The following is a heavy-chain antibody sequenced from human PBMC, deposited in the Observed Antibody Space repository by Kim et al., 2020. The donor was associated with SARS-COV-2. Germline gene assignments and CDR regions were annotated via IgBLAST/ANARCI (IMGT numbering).Heavy chain of an antibody. V-gene: IGHV1-2*02. J-gene: IGHJ4*02. CDR3: AREVGDKQWPVPNHFDR. Sequence: ASVKVSCKASGYTFSDFFLHWLRQAPGQGLEWIGLINSNTGDTSISQKFRDRVTMTRDTSIATTFMELNRLTSDDTSMYYCAREVGDKQWPVPNHFDRWGQGTLVTVFS. D-gene: IGHD6-19*01. CDR2: INSNTGDT. CDR1: GYTFSDFF.